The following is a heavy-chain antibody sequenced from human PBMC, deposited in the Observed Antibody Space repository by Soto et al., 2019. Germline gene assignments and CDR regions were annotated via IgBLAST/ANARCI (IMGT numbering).Heavy chain of an antibody. V-gene: IGHV3-23*01. CDR3: AKVPYSASSGRTLDY. Sequence: QPGGSLRLSFAASGFTFSSYGMDWVRQAPGKGLEWVSAISGSGGSTYYADSVKGRFTISRDNSKNTLYLQMNSLRAEDTAVYYCAKVPYSASSGRTLDYWGQGTLVTVSS. CDR1: GFTFSSYG. D-gene: IGHD3-22*01. J-gene: IGHJ4*02. CDR2: ISGSGGST.